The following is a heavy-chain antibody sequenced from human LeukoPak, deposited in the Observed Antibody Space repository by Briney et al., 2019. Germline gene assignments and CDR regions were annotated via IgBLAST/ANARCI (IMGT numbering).Heavy chain of an antibody. CDR3: ARARKYSSGWYEAFDI. D-gene: IGHD6-19*01. V-gene: IGHV1-2*02. J-gene: IGHJ3*02. Sequence: ASVEVSCKASGYTFTGYYMHWVRQAPGQGLEWMGWINPNSGGTNYAQKFQGRVTMTRDTSISTAYMELSRLRSDDTAVYYCARARKYSSGWYEAFDIWGQGTMVTVSS. CDR2: INPNSGGT. CDR1: GYTFTGYY.